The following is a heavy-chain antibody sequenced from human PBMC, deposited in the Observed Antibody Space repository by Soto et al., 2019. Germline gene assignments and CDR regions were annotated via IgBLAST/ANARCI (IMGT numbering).Heavy chain of an antibody. Sequence: GESLKISCKGSVYTFTDYCIGWLRQLPGKGLEWMGIIYPCDSDTRYSPSFQGHVTITVDKSTNTAYLQWNTLRASETAIYYCARYISNFRYYYYAMEFWGQGTTVTFS. V-gene: IGHV5-51*01. J-gene: IGHJ6*01. CDR2: IYPCDSDT. D-gene: IGHD4-4*01. CDR1: VYTFTDYC. CDR3: ARYISNFRYYYYAMEF.